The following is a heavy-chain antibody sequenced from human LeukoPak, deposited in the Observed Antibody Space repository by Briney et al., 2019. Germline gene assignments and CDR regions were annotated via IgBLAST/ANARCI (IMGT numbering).Heavy chain of an antibody. D-gene: IGHD3-10*01. V-gene: IGHV1-2*02. CDR3: ARGRIIMVRGVITFDY. J-gene: IGHJ4*02. CDR1: GYAITAYY. CDR2: INPESGGT. Sequence: ASVKVSCKASGYAITAYYMHWVRQAPGQGLEYMGWINPESGGTNYAQKFQVRVTMTGDTSINTAYMELSRLRSDDTAIYYCARGRIIMVRGVITFDYWGQGTLVTVSS.